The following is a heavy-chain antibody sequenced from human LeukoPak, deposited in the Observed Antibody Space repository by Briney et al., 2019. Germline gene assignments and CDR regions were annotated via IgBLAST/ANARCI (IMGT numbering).Heavy chain of an antibody. Sequence: EASVKVSCKASGGTFSSYAISWVRQAPGQGLEWMGGIIPIFGTANYAQKFQGRVTITADESTSTAYMELSSLRSEDTAVYYCAGEDYSSSWYFSYYYYYYGMDVWGQGTTVTVSS. J-gene: IGHJ6*02. D-gene: IGHD6-13*01. V-gene: IGHV1-69*13. CDR2: IIPIFGTA. CDR1: GGTFSSYA. CDR3: AGEDYSSSWYFSYYYYYYGMDV.